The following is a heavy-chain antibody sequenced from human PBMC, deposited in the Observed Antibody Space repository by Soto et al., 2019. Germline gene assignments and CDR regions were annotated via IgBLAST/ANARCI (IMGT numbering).Heavy chain of an antibody. CDR2: IYYSGST. CDR1: GGSISSGGYY. CDR3: ARFYTMIVVVSGPDAFDI. Sequence: PSETLSLTCTVSGGSISSGGYYWSWIRQHPGKGLEWIGYIYYSGSTYYNPSLKSRVTISVDTSKNQFSLKLSSVTAADTAVYYCARFYTMIVVVSGPDAFDIWGQGTMVTVSS. D-gene: IGHD3-22*01. J-gene: IGHJ3*02. V-gene: IGHV4-31*03.